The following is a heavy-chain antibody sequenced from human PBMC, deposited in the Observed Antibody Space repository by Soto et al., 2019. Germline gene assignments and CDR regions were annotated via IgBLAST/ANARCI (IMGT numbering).Heavy chain of an antibody. D-gene: IGHD3-22*01. V-gene: IGHV1-69*12. J-gene: IGHJ5*02. Sequence: QVQLVQSGAEVKKPGSSVKVSCKASGGTFSSYAISWVRQAPGQGLEWMGGIIPIFGTANYAQKFQGRVTMTADESTSTAYMELSSLRSEDTAVYYCARAPYYYDSSVSPGWFDPWGQGTLVTVSS. CDR3: ARAPYYYDSSVSPGWFDP. CDR1: GGTFSSYA. CDR2: IIPIFGTA.